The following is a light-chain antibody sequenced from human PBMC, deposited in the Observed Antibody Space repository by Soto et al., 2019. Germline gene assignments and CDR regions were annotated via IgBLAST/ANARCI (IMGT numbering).Light chain of an antibody. CDR1: QSLSSN. CDR3: KQYKEWPPFT. CDR2: GAS. J-gene: IGKJ5*01. Sequence: EIVMTQSPATLSVSPWERATLSCRASQSLSSNLAWYQRKPGQAPRLLIYGASTRATGVPARFSGSGSGTEFTLTISSLQSEDFAVYYCKQYKEWPPFTFGQGTRLEIK. V-gene: IGKV3-15*01.